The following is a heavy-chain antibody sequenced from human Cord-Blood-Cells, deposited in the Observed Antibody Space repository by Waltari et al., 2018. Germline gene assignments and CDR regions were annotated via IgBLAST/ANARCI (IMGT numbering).Heavy chain of an antibody. V-gene: IGHV5-51*01. CDR1: GYIFSSYG. D-gene: IGHD7-27*01. J-gene: IGHJ4*02. CDR3: ARHPILGAMDY. Sequence: EVQLVQSGADVKKPGESLKISCTGSGYIFSSYGNCWVRQMPGKGLEEMGIIYPGDSDTRYSPSFQGQVTISADKSISTAYLQWSSLKASDTAMYYCARHPILGAMDYWGQGTLVTVSS. CDR2: IYPGDSDT.